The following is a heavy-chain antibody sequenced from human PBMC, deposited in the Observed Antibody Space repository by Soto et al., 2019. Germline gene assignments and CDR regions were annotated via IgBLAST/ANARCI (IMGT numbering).Heavy chain of an antibody. J-gene: IGHJ5*02. Sequence: GESLKISCTGSGYSFTRYWISWVRQMPGKGLEWMGRIDPSDSYTNYSPSFQGHVTISAGKSISTAYLQWSSLKASDTAMYYCARRSDYGDYVFWFDPWGQGTQVTVSS. V-gene: IGHV5-10-1*01. D-gene: IGHD4-17*01. CDR3: ARRSDYGDYVFWFDP. CDR1: GYSFTRYW. CDR2: IDPSDSYT.